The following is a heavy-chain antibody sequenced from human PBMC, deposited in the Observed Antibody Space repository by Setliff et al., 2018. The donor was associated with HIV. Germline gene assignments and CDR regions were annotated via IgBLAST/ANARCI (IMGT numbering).Heavy chain of an antibody. V-gene: IGHV1-69*13. CDR2: IIPVFRAS. CDR3: ARDPSSNGEAFDI. CDR1: GASFTRNS. Sequence: SVKVSCKVSGASFTRNSIDWVRQAPGQGLEWMGRIIPVFRASRYAQKFQGRVTITADESTNTAYMEVNNLTSEDTALYYCARDPSSNGEAFDIWGQGTMVTVS. D-gene: IGHD2-8*01. J-gene: IGHJ3*02.